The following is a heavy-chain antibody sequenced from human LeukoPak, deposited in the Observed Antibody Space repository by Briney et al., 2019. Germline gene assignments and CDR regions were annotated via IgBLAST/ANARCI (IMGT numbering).Heavy chain of an antibody. J-gene: IGHJ5*02. CDR3: ARQVVVVVAAPQNWFDP. CDR2: IIPIFGTA. CDR1: GGTFSSYA. Sequence: ASVKVSCKASGGTFSSYATSWARQAPGQGLEWMGGIIPIFGTANYAQKFQGRVTITADESTSTAYMELSSLRSEDTAVYYCARQVVVVVAAPQNWFDPWGQGTLVTVSS. D-gene: IGHD2-15*01. V-gene: IGHV1-69*13.